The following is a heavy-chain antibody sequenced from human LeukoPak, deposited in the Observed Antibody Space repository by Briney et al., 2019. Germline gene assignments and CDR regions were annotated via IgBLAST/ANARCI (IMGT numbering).Heavy chain of an antibody. D-gene: IGHD5-12*01. CDR1: GYRFSSYG. CDR2: ISAYNGKT. J-gene: IGHJ4*02. CDR3: ARDFSGHDAFDY. V-gene: IGHV1-18*01. Sequence: ASVKVSCKASGYRFSSYGIAWVRQAPGQGLERMGWISAYNGKTKYAQEYEGRVTMTTDTSTSTAYMEVRSLRSDDTAVYYCARDFSGHDAFDYWGQGTLVIVSS.